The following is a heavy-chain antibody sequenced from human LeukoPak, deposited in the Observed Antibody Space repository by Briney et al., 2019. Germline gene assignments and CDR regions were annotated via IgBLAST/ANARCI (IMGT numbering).Heavy chain of an antibody. V-gene: IGHV3-74*03. J-gene: IGHJ5*02. D-gene: IGHD2-2*01. CDR3: ARGSTLGSCTSSSCHNWFDP. Sequence: GGSLRLSCAASGFTFSSYWMHWVRQAPGKGLVWVSRINSDGSRTTYADSVKGRFTISRDNAENSLYLLLNSLRVEDTAVYYCARGSTLGSCTSSSCHNWFDPWGQETLVTVSS. CDR2: INSDGSRT. CDR1: GFTFSSYW.